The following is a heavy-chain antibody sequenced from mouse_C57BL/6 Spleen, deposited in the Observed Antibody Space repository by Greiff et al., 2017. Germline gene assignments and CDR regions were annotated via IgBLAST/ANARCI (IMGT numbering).Heavy chain of an antibody. V-gene: IGHV5-17*01. CDR2: ISSGSSTI. Sequence: EVKLVESGGGLVKPGGSLKLSCAASGFTFSDYGMHWVRQAPEKGLEWVAYISSGSSTIYYADTVKGRFTISRDNAKNTLFLQMTSLRSEDTARYYCARVFRYAMDYWGQGTLVTVSS. J-gene: IGHJ4*01. CDR1: GFTFSDYG. CDR3: ARVFRYAMDY.